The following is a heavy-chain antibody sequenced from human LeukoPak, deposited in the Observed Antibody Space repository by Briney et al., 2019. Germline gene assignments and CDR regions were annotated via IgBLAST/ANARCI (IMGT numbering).Heavy chain of an antibody. J-gene: IGHJ6*03. CDR2: ISGSGGST. CDR3: ANVSSAYDSSGAYYYYYYMDV. CDR1: GFTFSSYA. Sequence: PGGSLRLSCAASGFTFSSYAMSWVRQAPGKGLEWVSAISGSGGSTYYADSVKGRFTISRGNSKNTLYLQMNSLRAEDTAVYYCANVSSAYDSSGAYYYYYYMDVWGKGTTVTVSS. V-gene: IGHV3-23*01. D-gene: IGHD3-22*01.